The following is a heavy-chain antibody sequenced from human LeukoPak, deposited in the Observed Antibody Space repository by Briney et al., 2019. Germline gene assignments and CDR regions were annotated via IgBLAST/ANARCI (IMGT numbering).Heavy chain of an antibody. V-gene: IGHV3-30*02. CDR1: GFTFSSFG. D-gene: IGHD2/OR15-2a*01. Sequence: GGSLRLSCAASGFTFSSFGMHWVRQAPGKGLEWESFINYNGRDKYYADSVKGRFTISRDSSKNTLSLQMNSLRAEDTAVYFCAKDSPTYYADSGGQGTLVTVSS. CDR3: AKDSPTYYADS. CDR2: INYNGRDK. J-gene: IGHJ4*02.